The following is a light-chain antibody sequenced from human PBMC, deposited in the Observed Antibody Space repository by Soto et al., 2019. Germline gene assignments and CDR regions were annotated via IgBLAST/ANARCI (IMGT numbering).Light chain of an antibody. CDR2: SAS. CDR1: QSVSSN. Sequence: EILMTQSPATLSVSPGERATLSCRASQSVSSNLAWYQQKPGQAPRLLIYSASSRATGIPARFSGSGSGTEFSRTISSLQSEDFAVYYCQQYHNWLPYTFGQGTKLEIK. CDR3: QQYHNWLPYT. V-gene: IGKV3-15*01. J-gene: IGKJ2*01.